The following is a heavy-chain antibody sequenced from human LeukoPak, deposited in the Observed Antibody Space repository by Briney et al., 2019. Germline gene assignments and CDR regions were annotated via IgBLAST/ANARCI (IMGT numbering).Heavy chain of an antibody. CDR3: ARETGSAVGSTDFDY. CDR2: ISYDETNK. CDR1: GFTFSSYA. Sequence: GGSLRLSCAASGFTFSSYAMHWVRQAPGRGLEWVAVISYDETNKYYADSVKGRFTISRDNSKNTLYLQMNSLRAEDTAVYFCARETGSAVGSTDFDYWGQGTLVTVSS. J-gene: IGHJ4*02. V-gene: IGHV3-30-3*01. D-gene: IGHD4-17*01.